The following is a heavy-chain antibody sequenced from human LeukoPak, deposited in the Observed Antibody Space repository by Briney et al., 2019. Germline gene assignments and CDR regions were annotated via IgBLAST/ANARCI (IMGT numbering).Heavy chain of an antibody. CDR3: ARATNDYAGDFDY. CDR1: GGSISSSSYY. V-gene: IGHV4-61*02. D-gene: IGHD4-17*01. Sequence: TPSETLSLTCTVSGGSISSSSYYWGWIRQPAGKGLEWIGRIYASGSPNYNPSLKSRVTMSLDTSTNQFSLKLSSVTAADTAVYFCARATNDYAGDFDYWGQGTPVIVSS. CDR2: IYASGSP. J-gene: IGHJ4*02.